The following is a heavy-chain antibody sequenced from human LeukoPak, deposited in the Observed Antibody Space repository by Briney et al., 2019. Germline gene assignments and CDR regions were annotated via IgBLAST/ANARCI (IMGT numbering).Heavy chain of an antibody. CDR1: GGTFSSYA. Sequence: SVKVSCKASGGTFSSYAISWVRQAPGQGLEWMGRIIPILGIANYAQKFQGRVTITADKSTSTAYMELSRLGSDDTAVYYCARSANRITIFGVVISRPWYFDLWGRGTLVTVSS. D-gene: IGHD3-3*01. CDR2: IIPILGIA. CDR3: ARSANRITIFGVVISRPWYFDL. V-gene: IGHV1-69*04. J-gene: IGHJ2*01.